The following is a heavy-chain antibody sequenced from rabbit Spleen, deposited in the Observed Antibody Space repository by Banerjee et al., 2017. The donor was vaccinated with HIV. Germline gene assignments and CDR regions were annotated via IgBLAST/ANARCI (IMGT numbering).Heavy chain of an antibody. CDR1: GFSFSSSYW. J-gene: IGHJ4*01. D-gene: IGHD5-1*01. Sequence: QEQLEESGGDLVKPEGYLTLTCTASGFSFSSSYWICWVRQAPGKGLEWIACIYTGSSGTTYYATWAKGRFTISKTSSTTVTLQMTSLTAADTATYFCARDDKSIGAWQFSLWGPGTLVTVS. CDR2: IYTGSSGTT. CDR3: ARDDKSIGAWQFSL. V-gene: IGHV1S45*01.